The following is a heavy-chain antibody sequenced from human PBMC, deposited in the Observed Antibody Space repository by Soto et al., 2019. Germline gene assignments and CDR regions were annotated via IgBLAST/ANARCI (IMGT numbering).Heavy chain of an antibody. CDR1: GFPFATSD. V-gene: IGHV3-48*03. CDR2: ISYSGRDI. Sequence: HPGGSLRLSCVASGFPFATSDMDWVRQPPGKGLEWISQISYSGRDIRYVDSVKGRFTMSRDNAKNSVYLQMDSLRTEDTAVYYCARDSGYGAGNSVNHYIDYWGHGTLGTVSS. D-gene: IGHD3-10*01. CDR3: ARDSGYGAGNSVNHYIDY. J-gene: IGHJ4*01.